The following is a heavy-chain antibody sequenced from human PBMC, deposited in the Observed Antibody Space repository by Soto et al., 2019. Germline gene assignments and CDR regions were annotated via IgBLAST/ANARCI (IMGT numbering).Heavy chain of an antibody. J-gene: IGHJ1*01. CDR1: GAYISDFS. CDR2: ITINGNT. D-gene: IGHD1-7*01. Sequence: SETLSLTCRASGAYISDFSWIWSRQPAGKGLEWIGRITINGNTQKNPSFKSRVTMSIDTSRNHFSLNLQSATAADTALYYCARETGENWTYEAHWGPGTLVTVSS. V-gene: IGHV4-4*07. CDR3: ARETGENWTYEAH.